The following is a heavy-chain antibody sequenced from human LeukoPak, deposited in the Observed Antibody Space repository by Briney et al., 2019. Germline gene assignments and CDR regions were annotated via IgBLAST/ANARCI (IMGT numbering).Heavy chain of an antibody. J-gene: IGHJ4*02. Sequence: GASVKVSCKASGGTFSSYAISWVRQAPGQGLEWMGGIIPIFGTANYAQKFQGSVTITADESTSTAYMELSSLRSEDTAVYYCARLGYYGSGSYSYYFDYWGQGTLVTVSS. CDR1: GGTFSSYA. V-gene: IGHV1-69*13. D-gene: IGHD3-10*01. CDR3: ARLGYYGSGSYSYYFDY. CDR2: IIPIFGTA.